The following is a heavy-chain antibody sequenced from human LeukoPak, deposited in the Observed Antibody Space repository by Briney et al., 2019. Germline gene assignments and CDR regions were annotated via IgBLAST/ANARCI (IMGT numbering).Heavy chain of an antibody. CDR3: ASFEVFYGMDV. D-gene: IGHD3-9*01. CDR1: GDSINDHY. V-gene: IGHV4-59*08. CDR2: IYYSGST. J-gene: IGHJ6*02. Sequence: PSETLSLTCTVSGDSINDHYWSWIRQPPGKGLEWIGYIYYSGSTNYNPSLKSRVTISVDTSKNQFSLKLSSVTAADTAVYYCASFEVFYGMDVWGQGTTVTVSS.